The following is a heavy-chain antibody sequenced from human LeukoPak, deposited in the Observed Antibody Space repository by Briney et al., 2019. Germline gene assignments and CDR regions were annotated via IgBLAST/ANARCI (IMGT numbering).Heavy chain of an antibody. J-gene: IGHJ4*02. CDR3: ARVMGILWFGEFPFDY. CDR1: GFTFSSYS. Sequence: GGSLRLSCAASGFTFSSYSMNWVRQARGKGREGVASISSSSSYIYYADSVKGRFTISRDNAKNSLYLQMNSLRAEDTAVYYCARVMGILWFGEFPFDYWGQGTLVTVSS. CDR2: ISSSSSYI. V-gene: IGHV3-21*01. D-gene: IGHD3-10*01.